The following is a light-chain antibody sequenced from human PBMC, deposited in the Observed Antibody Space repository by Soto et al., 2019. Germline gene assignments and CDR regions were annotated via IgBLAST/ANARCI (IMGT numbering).Light chain of an antibody. CDR1: QSVTNSY. J-gene: IGKJ5*01. CDR2: GAS. Sequence: EIVLGQSPATLSLSPGEGATLSCTASQSVTNSYLAWYQQKPGQAPRLLIYGASSRATGIPDRFSGSGSETDFTLTISRLEPEDFAVYYCQQYSSSPPLTFGQGTRLEIK. V-gene: IGKV3-20*01. CDR3: QQYSSSPPLT.